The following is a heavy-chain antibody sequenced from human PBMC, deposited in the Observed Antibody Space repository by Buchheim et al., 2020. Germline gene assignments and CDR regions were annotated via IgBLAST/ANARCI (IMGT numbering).Heavy chain of an antibody. CDR3: ARVDDSSGYYSFPYFDY. CDR2: INSDGSST. CDR1: GFTFSSYW. D-gene: IGHD3-22*01. J-gene: IGHJ4*02. V-gene: IGHV3-74*01. Sequence: EVQLVESGGGLVQPGGSLRLSCAASGFTFSSYWMNWVRQAPGKGLVWVSRINSDGSSTSYADSVKGRFTISRDNAKTTLYLKMNSLRAEDTAVYYCARVDDSSGYYSFPYFDYWGQGTL.